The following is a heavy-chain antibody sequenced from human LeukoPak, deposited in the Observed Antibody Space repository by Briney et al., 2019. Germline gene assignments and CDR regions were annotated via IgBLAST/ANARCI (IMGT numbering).Heavy chain of an antibody. J-gene: IGHJ5*02. CDR3: ARVRTWLDP. V-gene: IGHV1-18*01. CDR2: ISVYDGNT. CDR1: XSFG. Sequence: XSFGIXXXRQAPGQGLEWMGWISVYDGNTNYAQNFQGRISMTTDTSTSTAYMELRSLRSDDTAMYYCARVRTWLDPWGQGTLVTVSS.